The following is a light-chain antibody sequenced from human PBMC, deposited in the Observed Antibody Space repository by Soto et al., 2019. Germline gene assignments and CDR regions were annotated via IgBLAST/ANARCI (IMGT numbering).Light chain of an antibody. J-gene: IGKJ4*01. CDR3: QQRFQTRLT. V-gene: IGKV1-39*01. Sequence: DIQMTQSPSSLSASVADRVTITCRASQSLFISLNWYQQKPGKAPELLIYGTSRLQSGVPSRFSGSGSGTVFTLTITDLHPEDSATFYCQQRFQTRLTFGGGTNLEIK. CDR1: QSLFIS. CDR2: GTS.